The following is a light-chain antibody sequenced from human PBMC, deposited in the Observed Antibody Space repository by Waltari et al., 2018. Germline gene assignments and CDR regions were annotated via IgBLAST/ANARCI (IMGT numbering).Light chain of an antibody. V-gene: IGLV2-14*02. Sequence: QSVLTQPASVSGSPGQSITISCSGSSGYVGMFNLVSWYQQHPGKAPQLIIYHVDDRPSGVSYRFSASLTISGLKTEDEADYYCQSYDSSNHKVFGGGTKLTVL. J-gene: IGLJ3*02. CDR1: SGYVGMFNL. CDR2: HVD. CDR3: QSYDSSNHKV.